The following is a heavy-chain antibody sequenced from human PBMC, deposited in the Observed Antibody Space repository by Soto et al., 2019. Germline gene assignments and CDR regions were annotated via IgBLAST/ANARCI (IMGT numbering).Heavy chain of an antibody. CDR1: GLIFSRSG. CDR2: IWSDGSKD. CDR3: ARDKGVTCLDD. D-gene: IGHD3-16*02. Sequence: QLQLVESGGGVVQPGGSLRLSCAASGLIFSRSGMHWVRQAPGKGLEWVAMIWSDGSKDYYADSVRGRFTISRDVSKSMLYLQMGSLTADDTAVYYCARDKGVTCLDDWGQGTLVTVSS. V-gene: IGHV3-33*01. J-gene: IGHJ4*02.